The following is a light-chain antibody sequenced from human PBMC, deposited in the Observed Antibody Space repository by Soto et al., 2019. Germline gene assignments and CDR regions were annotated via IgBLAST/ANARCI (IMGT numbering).Light chain of an antibody. V-gene: IGLV2-8*01. CDR2: EVS. CDR1: SSDAGGYNY. CDR3: SSHAGANNLV. J-gene: IGLJ2*01. Sequence: QSALTHPPSASGSPGQSVTISGTGTSSDAGGYNYVPWYQQHPGKAPKLMIYEVSKRPSGVPDRFAGSKSGNTASLPVSGLQAEDEADYYCSSHAGANNLVFGVGTTLPVL.